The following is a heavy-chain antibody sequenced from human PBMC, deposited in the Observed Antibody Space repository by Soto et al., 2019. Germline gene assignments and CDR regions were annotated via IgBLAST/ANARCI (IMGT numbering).Heavy chain of an antibody. J-gene: IGHJ4*02. CDR3: ARDPFINYYGSGSYGFDY. V-gene: IGHV4-61*01. CDR1: GGSVSRGSYY. CDR2: IYYSGST. D-gene: IGHD3-10*01. Sequence: SETLSLTCTVSGGSVSRGSYYWSWIRQPPGKGLEWIGYIYYSGSTNYNPSLKSRVTISVDTSKNQFSLKLSSVTAADTAVYYCARDPFINYYGSGSYGFDYWGQGTLVTVSS.